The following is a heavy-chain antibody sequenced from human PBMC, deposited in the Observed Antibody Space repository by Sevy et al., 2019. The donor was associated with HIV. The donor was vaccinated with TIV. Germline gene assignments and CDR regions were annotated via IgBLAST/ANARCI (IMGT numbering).Heavy chain of an antibody. V-gene: IGHV3-23*01. Sequence: GGSLRLSCEASGFTFSNYAMSWVRQAPGKGLEWVSAIGGRDTGTYYADSVKGPFTISRDNSRNTMFLQMNSRRAEDTAVYYCAKDLAIVVGDAFDIWGQGTVVTVSS. D-gene: IGHD3-22*01. J-gene: IGHJ3*02. CDR2: IGGRDTGT. CDR1: GFTFSNYA. CDR3: AKDLAIVVGDAFDI.